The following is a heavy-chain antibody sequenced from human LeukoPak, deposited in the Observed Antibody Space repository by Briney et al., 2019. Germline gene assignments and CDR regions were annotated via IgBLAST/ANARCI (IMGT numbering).Heavy chain of an antibody. CDR2: ISSNTGKT. CDR1: GYTFATYG. J-gene: IGHJ4*02. V-gene: IGHV1-18*01. D-gene: IGHD6-13*01. CDR3: AKVAGDRMDY. Sequence: AASVKVSCKASGYTFATYGFCWVRQAPGHGPEWMGWISSNTGKTDYAQKFQGRVTLATDTSTSTAYMELRSLRPDDTALYYCAKVAGDRMDYWGQGTLLTVSS.